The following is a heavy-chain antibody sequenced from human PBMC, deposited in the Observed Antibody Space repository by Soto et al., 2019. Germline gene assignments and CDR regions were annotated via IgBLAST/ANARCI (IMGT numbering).Heavy chain of an antibody. Sequence: QVQLVESGGGVVQPGRSLRLSCTASGVTFSTYAIHWVRQAPGKGLEWVALISYDGRSRYYADSMKGRFTISRDNSKNTLYLQMNSRRAEDTAVYYCARAFDSGYFDYWGQGTLVTVSS. J-gene: IGHJ4*02. CDR1: GVTFSTYA. CDR3: ARAFDSGYFDY. CDR2: ISYDGRSR. D-gene: IGHD1-26*01. V-gene: IGHV3-30*04.